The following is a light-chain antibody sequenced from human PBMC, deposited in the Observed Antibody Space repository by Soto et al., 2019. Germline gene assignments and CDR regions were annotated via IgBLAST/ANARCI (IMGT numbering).Light chain of an antibody. CDR1: QSVTIK. V-gene: IGKV3-11*01. Sequence: EVVLTQSPATLSLSPGDRATLSCRASQSVTIKLAWYQQRPGQAPRLLLYDASTRATGIPARFSGSGSGTDFTRTISSLEPEDFAVYFCQHRSSWPLTFGGGTKVEI. J-gene: IGKJ4*01. CDR3: QHRSSWPLT. CDR2: DAS.